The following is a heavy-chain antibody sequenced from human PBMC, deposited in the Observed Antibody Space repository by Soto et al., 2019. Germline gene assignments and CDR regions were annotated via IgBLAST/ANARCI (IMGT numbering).Heavy chain of an antibody. Sequence: GASVKVSCKASGYTFTGYYMHWVRQAPGQGLEWMGWINPNSGGTNYAQKFQGWVTMARDTSISTAYMELSRLRSDDTALYYCARSLNEYYDFWSGSRPYYYYGMDVWGQGTTVTVSS. CDR2: INPNSGGT. D-gene: IGHD3-3*01. CDR1: GYTFTGYY. CDR3: ARSLNEYYDFWSGSRPYYYYGMDV. V-gene: IGHV1-2*04. J-gene: IGHJ6*02.